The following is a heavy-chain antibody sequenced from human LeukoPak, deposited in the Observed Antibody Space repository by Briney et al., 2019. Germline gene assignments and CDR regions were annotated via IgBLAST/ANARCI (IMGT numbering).Heavy chain of an antibody. V-gene: IGHV3-21*04. J-gene: IGHJ6*03. D-gene: IGHD5-18*01. CDR3: ARTTEGGYTYDYFYYYYMDV. Sequence: GGSLRLSCAASGFEFTFSSYWMTWVRQAPGKGLEWVSSISSSSSYIYYADSVKGRFTISRDNAKNSLYLQMNSLRAEDTAVYYCARTTEGGYTYDYFYYYYMDVWGKGTTVTISS. CDR2: ISSSSSYI. CDR1: GFEFTFSSYW.